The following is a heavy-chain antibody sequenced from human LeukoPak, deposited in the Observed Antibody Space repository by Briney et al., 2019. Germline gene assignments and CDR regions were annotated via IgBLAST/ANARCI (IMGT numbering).Heavy chain of an antibody. CDR1: GGSISSSSYY. Sequence: PSETLSLTCTVSGGSISSSSYYWGWIRQPPGKGLEWIGSIYYSGNTYYNPSLKSRVTISLETSKNQFSLKLSSVTAADTAVYYCARDWDSSWHGVAFHIWGQGTMVTVSS. CDR2: IYYSGNT. CDR3: ARDWDSSWHGVAFHI. V-gene: IGHV4-39*07. D-gene: IGHD6-13*01. J-gene: IGHJ3*02.